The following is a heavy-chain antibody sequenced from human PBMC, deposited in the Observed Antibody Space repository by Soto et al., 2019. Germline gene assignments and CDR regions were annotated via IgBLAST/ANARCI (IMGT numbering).Heavy chain of an antibody. CDR2: IIPIFATA. J-gene: IGHJ6*02. CDR1: GGTFSGYA. CDR3: ARGRVAVAGTKYYYYGMDV. Sequence: SVKVSCKASGGTFSGYAISWVRQAPGQGLEWMGGIIPIFATANYAQKFQGRVTITADESTSTAYMELSSLRSEDTAVYYCARGRVAVAGTKYYYYGMDVWGQGTTVTVSS. V-gene: IGHV1-69*13. D-gene: IGHD6-19*01.